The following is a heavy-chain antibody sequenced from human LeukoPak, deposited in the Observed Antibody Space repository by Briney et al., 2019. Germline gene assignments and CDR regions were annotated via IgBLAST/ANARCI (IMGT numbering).Heavy chain of an antibody. CDR2: INHSGST. Sequence: MTSETLSLTCAVYGGSFSGYYWSWIRQPPGKGLEWIGEINHSGSTNYNPSLKSRVTISVGTSKNQFSLKLSSVTAADTAVYYCARSRRALVLVRYFDYWGQGTLVTVSS. CDR3: ARSRRALVLVRYFDY. D-gene: IGHD2-15*01. V-gene: IGHV4-34*01. J-gene: IGHJ4*02. CDR1: GGSFSGYY.